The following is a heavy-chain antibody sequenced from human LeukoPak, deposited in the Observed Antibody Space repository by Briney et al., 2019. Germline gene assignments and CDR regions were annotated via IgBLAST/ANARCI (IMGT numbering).Heavy chain of an antibody. D-gene: IGHD6-13*01. CDR2: ISSGSGTT. Sequence: GGSLRLSCAASGFTFSSYSMNWVRQTPGKGLEWISYISSGSGTTYYADSVKGRFTISRDNAKNSLYLQMNSLRAEDTAVYYCARGGEPPAGFYFGFDYWGQGTLVTVSS. CDR1: GFTFSSYS. V-gene: IGHV3-48*04. CDR3: ARGGEPPAGFYFGFDY. J-gene: IGHJ4*02.